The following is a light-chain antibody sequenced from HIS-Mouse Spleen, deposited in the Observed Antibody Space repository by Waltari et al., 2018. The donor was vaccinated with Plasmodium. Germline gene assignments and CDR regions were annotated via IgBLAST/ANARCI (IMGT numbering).Light chain of an antibody. V-gene: IGKV1-33*01. CDR2: DAS. J-gene: IGKJ3*01. CDR1: QDISNY. CDR3: QQYDNLPPLFT. Sequence: DIQMTQSPSSLSASVGDRVTITCQASQDISNYLNWYQQKPGKAPKLLSYDASHLETGVPSRFSGSGSGTDFTFTISSLQPEDIATYYCQQYDNLPPLFTFGPGTKVDIK.